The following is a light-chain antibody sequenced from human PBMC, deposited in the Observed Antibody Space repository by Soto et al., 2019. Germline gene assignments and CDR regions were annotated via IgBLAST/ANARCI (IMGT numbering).Light chain of an antibody. V-gene: IGLV3-21*04. CDR2: YNS. CDR3: QVWDGSGAHPGVV. J-gene: IGLJ3*02. CDR1: NIGSKS. Sequence: SYELTQPPSLSVAPGKTARITCGGRNIGSKSVHWYQQKPDQAPVLVIYYNSDRPSGIPERFSGSNSGNTATLTISRVEAGDEADYYCQVWDGSGAHPGVVFGGGTKLTVL.